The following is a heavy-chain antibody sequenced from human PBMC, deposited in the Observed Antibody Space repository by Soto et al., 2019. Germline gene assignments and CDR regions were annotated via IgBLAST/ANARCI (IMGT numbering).Heavy chain of an antibody. Sequence: GGSLRLSCAASGFSVRNIFMSWVRQAPGKGLEWVSTMSSDGNTYYAESVKGRFTISRDSSKNTLWLQMNSLRVDDTAVYYCARDHAFGGYDYRGQGTLVTAPQ. D-gene: IGHD5-12*01. CDR1: GFSVRNIF. J-gene: IGHJ4*02. V-gene: IGHV3-53*01. CDR3: ARDHAFGGYDY. CDR2: MSSDGNT.